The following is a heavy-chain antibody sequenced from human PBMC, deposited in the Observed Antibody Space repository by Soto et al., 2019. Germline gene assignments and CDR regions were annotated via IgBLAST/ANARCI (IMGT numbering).Heavy chain of an antibody. V-gene: IGHV3-30*19. D-gene: IGHD3-16*01. Sequence: QVQLVESGGGVVQPGTSLRVSCVGSGFTFRSYVIHWVSQAPGKGLEWVALTSYDGSDKYYDDSVRGRFTISRDNSRNTVGLQMDSLRSEDTALYYCARWGTTGGLDVWGQGTLVSV. CDR1: GFTFRSYV. J-gene: IGHJ1*01. CDR2: TSYDGSDK. CDR3: ARWGTTGGLDV.